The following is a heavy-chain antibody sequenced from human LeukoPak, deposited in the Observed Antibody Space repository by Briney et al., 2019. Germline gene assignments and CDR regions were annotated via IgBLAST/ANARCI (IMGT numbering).Heavy chain of an antibody. V-gene: IGHV3-15*01. D-gene: IGHD1-26*01. Sequence: PGVTLRLLCAASGFNLRNAWVLCVRVAPVMVLERVGRIKSKADGGATDYAAPVKGRFTISRDDSKNTLYLQMNSLRAEDTAVYYCAASSGSYDYFQHWGQGTLVTCSS. J-gene: IGHJ1*01. CDR2: IKSKADGGAT. CDR3: AASSGSYDYFQH. CDR1: GFNLRNAW.